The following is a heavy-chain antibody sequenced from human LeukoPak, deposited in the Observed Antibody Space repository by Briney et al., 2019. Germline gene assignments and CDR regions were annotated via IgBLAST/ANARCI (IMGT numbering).Heavy chain of an antibody. D-gene: IGHD3-3*01. CDR1: DGSISSYY. CDR3: ARSFLEWNNWFDP. CDR2: IYTSGST. J-gene: IGHJ5*02. V-gene: IGHV4-4*07. Sequence: SETLSLTCTVSDGSISSYYWSWTRQPAGKGLEWIGRIYTSGSTNYNPSLKSRVTMSVDTSKNQFSLKLSSVTAADTAVYYCARSFLEWNNWFDPWGQGTLVTVSS.